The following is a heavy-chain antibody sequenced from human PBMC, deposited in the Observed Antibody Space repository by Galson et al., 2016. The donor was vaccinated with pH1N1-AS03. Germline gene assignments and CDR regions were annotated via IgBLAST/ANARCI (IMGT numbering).Heavy chain of an antibody. D-gene: IGHD2-8*02. CDR2: IYWDDDK. J-gene: IGHJ5*02. CDR3: PHCLGQVEGTVRFDP. CDR1: EFSLTTSGVG. Sequence: PALVKPTQTLTLTCTFSEFSLTTSGVGVVWIRQPPGKALEWLALIYWDDDKRYSPSLKNRLTITKDSFRNKVVLSMTNMGPVDTAIYYCPHCLGQVEGTVRFDPWGQGNLVTVSS. V-gene: IGHV2-5*02.